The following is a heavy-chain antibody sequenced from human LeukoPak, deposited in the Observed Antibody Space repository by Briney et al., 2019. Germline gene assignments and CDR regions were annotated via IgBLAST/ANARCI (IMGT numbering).Heavy chain of an antibody. Sequence: QTLSLTCAISGESVSSNNAAWTWIRQSPSRGLEWLGRTYYRSKWFNDYAVSVKSRITINPDTSKNQFFLQLNSVTPEDTAVYYCAREYLGGYLIYWGQGTLVTVSS. V-gene: IGHV6-1*01. CDR3: AREYLGGYLIY. CDR2: TYYRSKWFN. CDR1: GESVSSNNAA. J-gene: IGHJ4*02. D-gene: IGHD3-16*02.